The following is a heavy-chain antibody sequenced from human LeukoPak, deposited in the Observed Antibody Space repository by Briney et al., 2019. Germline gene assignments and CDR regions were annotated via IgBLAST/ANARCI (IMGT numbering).Heavy chain of an antibody. J-gene: IGHJ4*02. Sequence: SETLSLTCTVSSDSISSGDYYWSWIRQPAGKGLEFIGYINKKGGTFYNPPLKSRVSISIDTSKNQFSLQLTSVTAADTAVYFCAREHKSYGDYPYYFDSWGQGTLVTVSS. CDR2: INKKGGT. D-gene: IGHD4-17*01. V-gene: IGHV4-30-4*01. CDR1: SDSISSGDYY. CDR3: AREHKSYGDYPYYFDS.